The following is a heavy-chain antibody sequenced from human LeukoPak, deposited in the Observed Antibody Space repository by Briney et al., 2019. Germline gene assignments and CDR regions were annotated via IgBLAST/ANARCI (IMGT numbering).Heavy chain of an antibody. CDR2: MNPNSGNT. Sequence: GASVKVSCKASGYTFTSYDINWVRQATGQGLEWMGWMNPNSGNTGYAQKFHGRLTITRNTSISTAYMELSSLRSEDTAVYYCARTTVVIPGVKIWFDPWGQGTLVTVSS. D-gene: IGHD2-2*01. J-gene: IGHJ5*02. CDR1: GYTFTSYD. V-gene: IGHV1-8*03. CDR3: ARTTVVIPGVKIWFDP.